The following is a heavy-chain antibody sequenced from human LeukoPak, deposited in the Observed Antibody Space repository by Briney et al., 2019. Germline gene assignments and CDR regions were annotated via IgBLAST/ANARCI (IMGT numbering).Heavy chain of an antibody. Sequence: SETLSLTCTVSGGSITSYYWSWIRQPPGKGLEWIGYIYYGGNTNYNPSLKSRVTISVDTSNNQFSLKLSSVTAADTAVYYCARTDRPGQHPDAFDIWGQGTMVTVSS. CDR3: ARTDRPGQHPDAFDI. D-gene: IGHD2-21*01. V-gene: IGHV4-59*01. J-gene: IGHJ3*02. CDR1: GGSITSYY. CDR2: IYYGGNT.